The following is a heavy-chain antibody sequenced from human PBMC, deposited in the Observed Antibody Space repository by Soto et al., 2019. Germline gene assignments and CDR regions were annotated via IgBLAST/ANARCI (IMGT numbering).Heavy chain of an antibody. CDR1: GFTFSTYW. J-gene: IGHJ5*02. V-gene: IGHV3-74*01. CDR2: INSDASHT. D-gene: IGHD2-2*01. CDR3: VRDGHCLTTSCYGNWFDP. Sequence: EVQLVESGGGLVQPGGSLRLSCAASGFTFSTYWMHWIRQVPGKGLGWVSRINSDASHTYYADSVKGRFTISRDNAKNTLYLEMNSLRAEDTAVYYCVRDGHCLTTSCYGNWFDPWGQGTLVTVSS.